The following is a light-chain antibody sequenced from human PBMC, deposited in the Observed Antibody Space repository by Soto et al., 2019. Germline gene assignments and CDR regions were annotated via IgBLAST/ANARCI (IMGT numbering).Light chain of an antibody. Sequence: VVQHSPSTRSLSTGEIAPTPCTATQNVANYLDWYQQKPGQAPRLLIYESSNRATGIAARFSGSGSRTDFTLTICSLEPEDFGVYYCQQRSNRPLTSAQGTRR. CDR3: QQRSNRPLT. CDR2: ESS. CDR1: QNVANY. V-gene: IGKV3-11*01. J-gene: IGKJ5*01.